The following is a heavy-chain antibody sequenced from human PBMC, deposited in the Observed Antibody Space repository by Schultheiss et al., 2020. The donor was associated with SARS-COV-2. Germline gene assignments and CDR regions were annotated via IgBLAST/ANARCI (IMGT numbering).Heavy chain of an antibody. CDR2: INPNSGGT. CDR1: GYTFTGYY. J-gene: IGHJ4*02. D-gene: IGHD4-17*01. Sequence: ASVKVSCKASGYTFTGYYMHWVRQAPGQGLEWMGWINPNSGGTNYAQKFQGRVTMTRDTSISTAYMELSRLRSDDTAVYYCARVGATTVTSSGSDLDYWGEGTVVTVAS. V-gene: IGHV1-2*02. CDR3: ARVGATTVTSSGSDLDY.